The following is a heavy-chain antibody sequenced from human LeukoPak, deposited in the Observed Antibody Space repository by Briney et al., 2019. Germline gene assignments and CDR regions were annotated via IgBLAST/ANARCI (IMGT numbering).Heavy chain of an antibody. CDR1: GFTFSDYY. J-gene: IGHJ4*01. CDR2: LSGSGITT. Sequence: GGSLRLSCAASGFTFSDYYMSWIRQAPGKGLEWVSTLSGSGITTYYADSVKGRFTISRDNSKNTLYLQMNSLRAEDTAVYYCAKGIYSSGWSYFDYWGHGTLVTVSS. V-gene: IGHV3-23*01. D-gene: IGHD6-19*01. CDR3: AKGIYSSGWSYFDY.